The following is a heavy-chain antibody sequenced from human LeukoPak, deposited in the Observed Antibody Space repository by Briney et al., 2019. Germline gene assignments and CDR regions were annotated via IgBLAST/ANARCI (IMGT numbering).Heavy chain of an antibody. CDR3: ARDRVLESFDI. CDR1: GYTFTGYY. Sequence: ASVKVSCKASGYTFTGYYIHWVRQAPGQGLEWMGWINPNSGGTNYAQKFQGRVTMTRDTPISTAYMELNRLRSDDTAVYYCARDRVLESFDIWGQGTMVTVSS. J-gene: IGHJ3*02. D-gene: IGHD3-3*01. V-gene: IGHV1-2*02. CDR2: INPNSGGT.